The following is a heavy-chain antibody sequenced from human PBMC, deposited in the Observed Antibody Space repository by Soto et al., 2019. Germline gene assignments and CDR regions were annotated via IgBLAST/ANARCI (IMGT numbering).Heavy chain of an antibody. V-gene: IGHV3-23*01. CDR3: AKTLSSGWYRGGFAY. Sequence: EVQLLESGGGLVQPGGSLRLSCAASGFTFSSYTMNWVRQAPGKGLEWVSAISGSGGSTYYADSVKGRFTISRDNSKNTPYLQINSLSADDTAVYYCAKTLSSGWYRGGFAYCGQGTLVTLSS. D-gene: IGHD6-19*01. J-gene: IGHJ4*02. CDR1: GFTFSSYT. CDR2: ISGSGGST.